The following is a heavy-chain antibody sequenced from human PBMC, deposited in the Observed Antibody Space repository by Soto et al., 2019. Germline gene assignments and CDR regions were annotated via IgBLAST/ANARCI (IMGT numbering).Heavy chain of an antibody. CDR3: ARVYYDILSQYYFDY. J-gene: IGHJ4*02. CDR1: GGSLSGYY. Sequence: PSETLSLTCTVSGGSLSGYYWSWIRQPPGKGLEWIGDFYSSGSPHHNPSLKNRVSISEDRSKNEFSLKLSSVTAADTAVYYCARVYYDILSQYYFDYWGQGTLVTVSS. V-gene: IGHV4-59*01. D-gene: IGHD3-9*01. CDR2: FYSSGSP.